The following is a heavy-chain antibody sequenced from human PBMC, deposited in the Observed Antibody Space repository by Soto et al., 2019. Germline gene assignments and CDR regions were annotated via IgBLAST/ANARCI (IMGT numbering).Heavy chain of an antibody. CDR3: TRESGDWPLNWFDP. D-gene: IGHD2-21*02. CDR2: ITSDGKSK. V-gene: IGHV3-74*01. J-gene: IGHJ5*02. Sequence: GGSLRLSCAASGFNFSNHWMHWVRQRPAEGLVWVSRITSDGKSKAYAESVKGRFAISRDNAKNTLYLQMNGLTAEDTAVYYCTRESGDWPLNWFDPWGQGTLVTVSS. CDR1: GFNFSNHW.